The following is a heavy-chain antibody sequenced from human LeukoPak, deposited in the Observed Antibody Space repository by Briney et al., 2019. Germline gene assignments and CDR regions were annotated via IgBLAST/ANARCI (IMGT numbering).Heavy chain of an antibody. V-gene: IGHV3-7*01. Sequence: GGSLRLSCAASGFTFSSYWMTWVRQAPGKGLEWVANINDDGSDANYVDSVKGRFTVSRDNAKNSLYLQMNSLRAKDTAVYYCARESSSTSCYDYWGQGTLVTVSS. CDR3: ARESSSTSCYDY. CDR2: INDDGSDA. D-gene: IGHD2-2*01. CDR1: GFTFSSYW. J-gene: IGHJ4*02.